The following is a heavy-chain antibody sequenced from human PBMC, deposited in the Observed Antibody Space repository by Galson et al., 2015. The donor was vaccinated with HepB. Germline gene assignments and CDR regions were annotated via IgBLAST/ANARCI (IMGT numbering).Heavy chain of an antibody. CDR1: GFTFEDYA. J-gene: IGHJ6*02. CDR3: VQDLTYYYGSGSYYFGMNA. Sequence: SLRLSCAASGFTFEDYAMHWVRQVPGKGLEWVSGISWNSDFTGYADSVRGRFTISRDNAKYSLYLQMNSLRTEDTALYYCVQDLTYYYGSGSYYFGMNAWGQGTSVTVS. V-gene: IGHV3-9*01. CDR2: ISWNSDFT. D-gene: IGHD3-10*01.